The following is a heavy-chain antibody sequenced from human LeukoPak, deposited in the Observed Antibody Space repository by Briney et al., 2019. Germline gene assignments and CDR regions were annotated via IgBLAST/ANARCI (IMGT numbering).Heavy chain of an antibody. J-gene: IGHJ3*02. V-gene: IGHV1-69*13. CDR3: ATVAGTGLNAFDI. D-gene: IGHD1-7*01. Sequence: GASVKVSCKASGGTFSSYAISWVRQAPGQGLEWMGGIIPIFGTANYAQKFQGRVTITADESTSTAYMELSSLRSEDTAVYYCATVAGTGLNAFDIWGQGTMVTVSS. CDR1: GGTFSSYA. CDR2: IIPIFGTA.